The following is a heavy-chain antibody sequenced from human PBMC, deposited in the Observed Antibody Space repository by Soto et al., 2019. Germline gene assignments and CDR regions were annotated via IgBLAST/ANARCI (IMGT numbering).Heavy chain of an antibody. CDR3: AGERSGGGGNWFDP. V-gene: IGHV1-8*01. D-gene: IGHD3-10*01. Sequence: QVQLVQSGAEVKKPGASVKVSCKASGYTFTSYDINWVRQATGQGLEWMGWMNPNSGNTAYAQKFQGRVTMNRNTSLRTAYREVSSLRSEATAGYSCAGERSGGGGNWFDPWGQGTLVTVSS. J-gene: IGHJ5*02. CDR2: MNPNSGNT. CDR1: GYTFTSYD.